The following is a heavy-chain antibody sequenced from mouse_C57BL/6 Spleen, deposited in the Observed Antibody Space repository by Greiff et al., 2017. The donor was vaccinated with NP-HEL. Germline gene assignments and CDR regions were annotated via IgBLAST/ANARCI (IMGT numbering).Heavy chain of an antibody. Sequence: QVQLQQSGAELARPGASVKLSCKASGYTFTSYGISWVKQRTGQGLEWIGEIYPRSGNTYYNEKFKGKATLTADKSSSTAYMELRSLTSEDSAVYFCARGATGGGALYYYAMDYWGQGTSVTVSS. J-gene: IGHJ4*01. CDR3: ARGATGGGALYYYAMDY. CDR2: IYPRSGNT. CDR1: GYTFTSYG. D-gene: IGHD3-1*01. V-gene: IGHV1-81*01.